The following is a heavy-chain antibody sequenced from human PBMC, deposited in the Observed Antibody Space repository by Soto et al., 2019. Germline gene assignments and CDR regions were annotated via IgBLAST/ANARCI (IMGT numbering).Heavy chain of an antibody. Sequence: QLQLQESGPGLVKPSETLSLTCTVSDGSISRSGYYWDWIHQPPGKGLAWIGSMHYSGSAYYNASLKSRLTVSVDTSKNQFSMKLSSVTAADTAVYYCTRRRDYGDFSVDWGQGTLVTVSP. CDR2: MHYSGSA. J-gene: IGHJ4*02. D-gene: IGHD4-17*01. CDR3: TRRRDYGDFSVD. V-gene: IGHV4-39*01. CDR1: DGSISRSGYY.